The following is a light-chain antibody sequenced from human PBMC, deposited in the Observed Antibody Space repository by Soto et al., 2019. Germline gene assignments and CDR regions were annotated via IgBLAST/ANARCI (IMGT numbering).Light chain of an antibody. V-gene: IGLV1-40*01. CDR2: GTT. CDR3: QSYDGTLSGSYV. J-gene: IGLJ1*01. CDR1: SSNIGAGYD. Sequence: QYVLTQPPSVSGAPGQRVTISCTGSSSNIGAGYDVHWYQQLPGTAPKLVMYGTTNRPSGVPDRFSGSKSGTSASLAITGLQAEDDADYYCQSYDGTLSGSYVFGIGTKLTVL.